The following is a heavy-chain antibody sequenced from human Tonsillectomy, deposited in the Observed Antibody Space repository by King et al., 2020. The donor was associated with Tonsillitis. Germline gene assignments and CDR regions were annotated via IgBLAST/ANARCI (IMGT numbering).Heavy chain of an antibody. CDR3: AKDTLYFGLDV. V-gene: IGHV3-23*03. CDR2: IYSGGSRA. D-gene: IGHD2-21*01. CDR1: GFTFSSYA. J-gene: IGHJ6*02. Sequence: EVQLVESGGGLVKPGGSLRLSCVASGFTFSSYAMTWVRQAPGKGLEWVSTIYSGGSRAFYADSVKGRVTISRENSKNTLYLEMNSLRAEDTAVYYCAKDTLYFGLDVWGQGTTVAVSS.